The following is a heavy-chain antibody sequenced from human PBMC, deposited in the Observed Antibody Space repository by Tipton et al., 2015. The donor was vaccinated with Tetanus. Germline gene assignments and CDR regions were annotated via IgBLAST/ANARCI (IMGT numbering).Heavy chain of an antibody. CDR3: ARGARGYTYG. CDR2: ISYSGNT. Sequence: TLSLTCTVSGGSISSGVYYWGWLRQDPGKGLEWIGRISYSGNTAYNPSLKSRVAISVDTSKNQFSLKLTSVTAADTAVYYCARGARGYTYGWGQGTLVTVSS. D-gene: IGHD5-18*01. V-gene: IGHV4-39*01. CDR1: GGSISSGVYY. J-gene: IGHJ4*02.